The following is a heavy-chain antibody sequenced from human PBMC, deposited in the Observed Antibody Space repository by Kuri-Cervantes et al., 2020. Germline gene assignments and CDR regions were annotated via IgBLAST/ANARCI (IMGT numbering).Heavy chain of an antibody. Sequence: GSLRLSCAASGGSISSSSYYWGWIRQPPGKGLEWIGSIYYSGSTNYNPSLKSRVTISVDTSKSQFSLKLSSVTAADTAVYYCARGPYYDILTGYYWYYYCYGMDVWGQGTTVTVSS. J-gene: IGHJ6*02. CDR1: GGSISSSSYY. V-gene: IGHV4-39*07. CDR2: IYYSGST. CDR3: ARGPYYDILTGYYWYYYCYGMDV. D-gene: IGHD3-9*01.